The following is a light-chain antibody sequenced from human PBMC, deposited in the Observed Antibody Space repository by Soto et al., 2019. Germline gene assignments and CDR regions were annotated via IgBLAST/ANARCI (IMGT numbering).Light chain of an antibody. CDR3: QQCNNWPPKT. Sequence: EIVMTQFPDTLSKSPGESATFSCRASQSISTKLAWYQQRPGQAPRLLMYGASTGATGIPARFRGSGSGTEFTLTISSLQSEDSAVYYCQQCNNWPPKTFGQGTKVDI. CDR1: QSISTK. J-gene: IGKJ1*01. V-gene: IGKV3-15*01. CDR2: GAS.